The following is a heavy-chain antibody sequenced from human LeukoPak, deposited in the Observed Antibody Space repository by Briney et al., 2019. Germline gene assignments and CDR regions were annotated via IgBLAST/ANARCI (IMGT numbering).Heavy chain of an antibody. CDR1: GFSFTNYW. CDR2: IYPADSDT. D-gene: IGHD5-18*01. V-gene: IGHV5-51*01. CDR3: ARARYSSYDY. Sequence: GESLKISCKGSGFSFTNYWIGWERQMPGKGLEWMGIIYPADSDTRYSPSFQGQVTISADKSITTAYLQWSSLKASDTAMYYCARARYSSYDYWGQGTLVTVSS. J-gene: IGHJ4*02.